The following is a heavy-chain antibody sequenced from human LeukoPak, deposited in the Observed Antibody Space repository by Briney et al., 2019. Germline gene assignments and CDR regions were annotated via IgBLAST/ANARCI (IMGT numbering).Heavy chain of an antibody. D-gene: IGHD5-24*01. J-gene: IGHJ3*02. CDR1: GFTFSSYW. V-gene: IGHV3-74*01. CDR3: ARDERWLQFHAFDI. CDR2: INSDGSST. Sequence: GGSLRLSCAASGFTFSSYWMHWVRQAPGKGLVWVSRINSDGSSTSYADSVKGRFTIPRDNAKNTLYLQMNSLRAEDTAVYYCARDERWLQFHAFDIWGQGTMVTVSS.